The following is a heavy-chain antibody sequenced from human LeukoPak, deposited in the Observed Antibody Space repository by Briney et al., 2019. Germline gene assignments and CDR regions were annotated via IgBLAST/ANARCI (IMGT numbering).Heavy chain of an antibody. V-gene: IGHV3-20*04. D-gene: IGHD6-19*01. J-gene: IGHJ3*02. CDR1: GFTFDDYG. CDR2: INWNGGST. Sequence: GGSLRLSCAASGFTFDDYGMSWVRQAPGKGLEWVSGINWNGGSTGYADSVKGRFTISRDNAKNSLYLQMNSLRAEDTAVYYCASVAVAGTGGAFDIWGQGTMVTVSS. CDR3: ASVAVAGTGGAFDI.